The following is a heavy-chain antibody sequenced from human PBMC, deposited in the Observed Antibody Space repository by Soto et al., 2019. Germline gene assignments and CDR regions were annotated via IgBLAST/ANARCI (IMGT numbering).Heavy chain of an antibody. CDR2: IGTAGDT. CDR1: GFTFSSYD. V-gene: IGHV3-13*01. CDR3: ARGRTYYDFWSGYLELGGHMDV. Sequence: QPGGSLRLSCAASGFTFSSYDMHWVRQATGKGLEWVSAIGTAGDTYYPGSVKGRFTISRENAKNSLYLQMNSLRAGDTAVYYCARGRTYYDFWSGYLELGGHMDVWAKGTTVTVSS. J-gene: IGHJ6*03. D-gene: IGHD3-3*01.